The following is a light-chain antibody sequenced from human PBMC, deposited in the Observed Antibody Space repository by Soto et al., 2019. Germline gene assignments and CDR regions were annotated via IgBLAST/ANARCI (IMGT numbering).Light chain of an antibody. CDR1: QSVSVN. CDR3: QQSYSTPLT. CDR2: GAS. V-gene: IGKV3-15*01. Sequence: EIVMTQSPATLSVSPGERATLSCRASQSVSVNLAWYQQKPGQAPRLLIYGASTRATGIPARFSGSGSGTEFTLTISSLQSEDFAVYYCQQSYSTPLTFGGGTKVEIK. J-gene: IGKJ4*01.